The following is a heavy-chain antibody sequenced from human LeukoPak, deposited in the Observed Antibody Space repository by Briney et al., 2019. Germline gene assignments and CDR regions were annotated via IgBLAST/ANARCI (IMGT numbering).Heavy chain of an antibody. Sequence: PGGSLRLSCAASGFIFSSYWMSWVRQAPGKGLEWVANINQDGSEKYYVDSVKGRFTISRDNAKNSLYLQMNSLRAEDTAVYYCARRVAARRYYFDYWGQGTLVTVSS. CDR2: INQDGSEK. V-gene: IGHV3-7*01. CDR3: ARRVAARRYYFDY. J-gene: IGHJ4*02. CDR1: GFIFSSYW. D-gene: IGHD6-13*01.